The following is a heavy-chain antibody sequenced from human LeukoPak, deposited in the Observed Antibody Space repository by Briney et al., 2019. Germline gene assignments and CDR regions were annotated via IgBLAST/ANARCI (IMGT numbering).Heavy chain of an antibody. Sequence: ASVKVSCKVSGYTLTELSMHWVRQAPGKGLEWMGGFDPEDGETIYAQKFQGRVTMTEDTSTDTAYMELSSLRSEDTAVYYCAKVGYDILTGSDWFDPWGQGTLVTVSS. CDR1: GYTLTELS. V-gene: IGHV1-24*01. CDR3: AKVGYDILTGSDWFDP. CDR2: FDPEDGET. D-gene: IGHD3-9*01. J-gene: IGHJ5*02.